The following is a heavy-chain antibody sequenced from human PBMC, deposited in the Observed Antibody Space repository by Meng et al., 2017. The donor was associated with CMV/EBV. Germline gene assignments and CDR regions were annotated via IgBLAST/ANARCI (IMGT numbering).Heavy chain of an antibody. V-gene: IGHV3-48*04. CDR2: ISSSGSTI. CDR3: ARVGLVPAAKDAFDI. D-gene: IGHD2-2*01. J-gene: IGHJ3*02. CDR1: RLIFSDFG. Sequence: GESLKISCAASRLIFSDFGMNWIRQAPGKGLEWVSYISSSGSTIYYADSVKGRFTISRDNAKNSLYLQMNSLRAEDTAVYYCARVGLVPAAKDAFDIWGQGTMVTVSS.